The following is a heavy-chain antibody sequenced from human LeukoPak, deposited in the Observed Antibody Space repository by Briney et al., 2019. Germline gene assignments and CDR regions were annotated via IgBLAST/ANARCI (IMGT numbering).Heavy chain of an antibody. Sequence: SSVTVSCKASGYTFTIYGISWVRQAPGQGLEWMGWISAYNGNTNYAQELQGRVTMTTDTSTSTAYMELRSLRSDDTAVYSCARARMVATSDFDYWGQGTLVTVSS. D-gene: IGHD5-12*01. CDR1: GYTFTIYG. J-gene: IGHJ4*02. CDR2: ISAYNGNT. CDR3: ARARMVATSDFDY. V-gene: IGHV1-18*01.